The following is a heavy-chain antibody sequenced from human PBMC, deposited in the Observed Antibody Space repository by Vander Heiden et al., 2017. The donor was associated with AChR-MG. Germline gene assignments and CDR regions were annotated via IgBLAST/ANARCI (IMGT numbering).Heavy chain of an antibody. CDR2: IYYNDDS. CDR1: GFSLTTPGVG. V-gene: IGHV2-5*01. J-gene: IGHJ4*02. Sequence: QITLKESGPTLVQPTQTLTLTCTLPGFSLTTPGVGVGWIRQPPGKALEWLALIYYNDDSRFSPPLKSRLYITKDTSKNQVVLTMTNMDPADTATYYCAHTLSGDTVTATFDYWGQGTLGTVSS. D-gene: IGHD2-15*01. CDR3: AHTLSGDTVTATFDY.